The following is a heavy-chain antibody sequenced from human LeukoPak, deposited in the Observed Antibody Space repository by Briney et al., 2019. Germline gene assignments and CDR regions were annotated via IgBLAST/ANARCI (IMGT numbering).Heavy chain of an antibody. D-gene: IGHD6-19*01. Sequence: GGSLRLSCTASGFTLSSYGMHWVRQAPGKGLEWVTVIWHDGSNKYYADSVKGRFTISRDNSKNTLYLQMNSLRAEDTAVYHCARVEGSGWYEVIDYWGQGTLVTVSS. CDR3: ARVEGSGWYEVIDY. V-gene: IGHV3-33*01. CDR1: GFTLSSYG. J-gene: IGHJ4*02. CDR2: IWHDGSNK.